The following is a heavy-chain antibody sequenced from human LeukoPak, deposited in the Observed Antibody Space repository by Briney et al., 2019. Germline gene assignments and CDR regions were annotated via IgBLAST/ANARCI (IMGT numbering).Heavy chain of an antibody. CDR1: GFTFSSYS. V-gene: IGHV3-21*04. Sequence: GGSLRLSCAASGFTFSSYSMNWVRQAPGKGLEWVSSISISSTYIYYADSVKGRFTISRDNAKNSLYLQMNSLRAEDTALYYCAKGIAAAGRVHWFDPWGQGTLVTVSS. CDR3: AKGIAAAGRVHWFDP. CDR2: ISISSTYI. J-gene: IGHJ5*02. D-gene: IGHD6-13*01.